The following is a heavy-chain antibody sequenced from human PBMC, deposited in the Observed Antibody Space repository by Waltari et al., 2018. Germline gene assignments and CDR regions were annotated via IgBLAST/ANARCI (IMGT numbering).Heavy chain of an antibody. CDR3: ARGPVGIAAAGAAKNYYYYYGMDV. D-gene: IGHD6-13*01. J-gene: IGHJ6*02. Sequence: QVQLQQWGAGLLKPSETLSLTCAVYGGSFSGYYWSWIRQPPGKGLEWIGEINHSGSTNYNPSLKSRVTISADTSKNQFSLKLSSVTAADTAMYYCARGPVGIAAAGAAKNYYYYYGMDVWGQGTTVTVSS. CDR1: GGSFSGYY. CDR2: INHSGST. V-gene: IGHV4-34*01.